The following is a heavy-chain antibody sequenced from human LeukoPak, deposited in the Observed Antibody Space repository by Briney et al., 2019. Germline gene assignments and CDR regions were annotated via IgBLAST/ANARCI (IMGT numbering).Heavy chain of an antibody. D-gene: IGHD3-22*01. CDR1: GGSISSYY. V-gene: IGHV4-59*01. J-gene: IGHJ4*02. Sequence: SETLSLTCTVSGGSISSYYWSWIRQPPGKGLGWIGYIYYSGSTNYNPSLKSRVTISVDTSKNQFSLKLSSVTAADTAVYYCARMNSSGYYYGSYYFDYWGQGTLVTVSS. CDR3: ARMNSSGYYYGSYYFDY. CDR2: IYYSGST.